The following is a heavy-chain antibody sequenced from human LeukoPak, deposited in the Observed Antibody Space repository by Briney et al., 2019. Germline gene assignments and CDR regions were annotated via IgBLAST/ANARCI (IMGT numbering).Heavy chain of an antibody. Sequence: SETLSLTCAVYGGSFSGYYWSWIRQPPGKGLEWIGEINHSGSTNYNPSLKSRVTISVDTSKNQFSLKLSSVTAEDTAVYYCARGPFAGDIAAAGTAKYYYDSSGYYRRRYYFDYWGQGTLVTVSS. CDR3: ARGPFAGDIAAAGTAKYYYDSSGYYRRRYYFDY. D-gene: IGHD3-22*01. V-gene: IGHV4-34*01. CDR2: INHSGST. J-gene: IGHJ4*02. CDR1: GGSFSGYY.